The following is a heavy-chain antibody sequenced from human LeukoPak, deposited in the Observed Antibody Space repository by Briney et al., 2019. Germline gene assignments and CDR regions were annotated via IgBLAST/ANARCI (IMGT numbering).Heavy chain of an antibody. CDR2: ISWNSGSI. CDR3: AKDYDSSGYYYGTFFDY. Sequence: GGSLRLSCAASGFTFDDYAMHWVRQAPGKGLEWVSGISWNSGSIGYADSVKGRFTISRDNAKNSLYLQMNSLRAEDTALYYCAKDYDSSGYYYGTFFDYWGQGTLVTVSS. D-gene: IGHD3-22*01. J-gene: IGHJ4*02. CDR1: GFTFDDYA. V-gene: IGHV3-9*01.